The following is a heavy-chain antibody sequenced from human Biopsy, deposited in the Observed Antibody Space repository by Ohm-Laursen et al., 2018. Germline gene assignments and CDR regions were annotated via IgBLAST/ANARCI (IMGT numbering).Heavy chain of an antibody. J-gene: IGHJ6*02. D-gene: IGHD2/OR15-2a*01. V-gene: IGHV3-30*18. CDR2: ISYDGSKT. CDR3: AKDKGTFNFYYYGMDV. Sequence: SLRLSCAAPGFTFSNSGMHWVRQAPGKGLEWVAAISYDGSKTDYGDSVKGRLNISRDNSKNTLDLQMSSLKVEDTAVYFCAKDKGTFNFYYYGMDVWGQGTTVTVSS. CDR1: GFTFSNSG.